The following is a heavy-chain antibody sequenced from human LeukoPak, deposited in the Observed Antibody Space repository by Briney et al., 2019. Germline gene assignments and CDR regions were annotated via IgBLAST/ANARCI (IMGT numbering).Heavy chain of an antibody. J-gene: IGHJ4*02. CDR2: ISSSGSTI. CDR1: GFTFSSES. CDR3: ARGGKRLTGDSAGIRRARIFDY. Sequence: GGSLRLSCAASGFTFSSESMNWVRQAPGKGLEWVSYISSSGSTIYYADSVKGQFTISRENAKNSLYLQMHSLRAEDTAVYYCARGGKRLTGDSAGIRRARIFDYWGQGTLVTVSS. V-gene: IGHV3-48*04. D-gene: IGHD6-13*01.